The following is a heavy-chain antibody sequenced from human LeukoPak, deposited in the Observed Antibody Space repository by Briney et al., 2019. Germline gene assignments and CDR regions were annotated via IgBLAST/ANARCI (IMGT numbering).Heavy chain of an antibody. CDR2: IYYSGSA. V-gene: IGHV4-38-2*02. CDR3: ARSSSSSLYFDY. CDR1: NYSINSGYY. J-gene: IGHJ4*02. D-gene: IGHD6-6*01. Sequence: SETLSLTCTVSNYSINSGYYWSWIRQPPGKGLEWIGNIYYSGSANYNPSLKSRVTISVDTSKNQFSLKLSSVTAADTAVYYCARSSSSSLYFDYWGQGTLVTVSS.